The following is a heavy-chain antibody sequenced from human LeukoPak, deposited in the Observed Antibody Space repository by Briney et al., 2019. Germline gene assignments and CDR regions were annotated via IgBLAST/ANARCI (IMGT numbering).Heavy chain of an antibody. CDR3: ARDQDSGSYGFDY. D-gene: IGHD1-26*01. V-gene: IGHV3-21*01. CDR1: GFTFSSYS. J-gene: IGHJ4*02. CDR2: ISSSSSYI. Sequence: GGSLRLSCAASGFTFSSYSMNWVRQAPGKWLEWVSSISSSSSYIYYADSVKGRFTISRDNAKNSLYLQMNSLRAEDTAVYYCARDQDSGSYGFDYWGQGTLVTVSS.